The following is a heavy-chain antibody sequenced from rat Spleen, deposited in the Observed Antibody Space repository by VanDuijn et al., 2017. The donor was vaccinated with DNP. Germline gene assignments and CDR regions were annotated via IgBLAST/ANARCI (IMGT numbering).Heavy chain of an antibody. J-gene: IGHJ3*01. CDR1: GYTFTTYY. Sequence: QVQLRQSGAEPAKPGSSVKISCKASGYTFTTYYITWIKETTRQGLEYIGYINTGSGGTNYNEKFRGKATLTVGKSSSTAFMQLSSLTPDDSAVYYCARGSDGVWFAYWGQGTLVTVSS. CDR2: INTGSGGT. CDR3: ARGSDGVWFAY. V-gene: IGHV1-43*01. D-gene: IGHD4-3*01.